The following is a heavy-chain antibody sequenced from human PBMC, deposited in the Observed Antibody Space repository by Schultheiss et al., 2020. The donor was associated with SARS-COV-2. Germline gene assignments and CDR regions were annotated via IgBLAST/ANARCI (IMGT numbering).Heavy chain of an antibody. V-gene: IGHV3-53*01. Sequence: GGSLRLSCAASGFTVSSNYMTWVRQAPGKGLEWVSVIYTAGSTYYADSVKGRFTISRDNSKSTLYLQMNSLRAEDTAVYYCAKEQPTAMYFPVVAWGQGTLVTVSS. CDR2: IYTAGST. D-gene: IGHD2-2*01. CDR3: AKEQPTAMYFPVVA. J-gene: IGHJ5*02. CDR1: GFTVSSNY.